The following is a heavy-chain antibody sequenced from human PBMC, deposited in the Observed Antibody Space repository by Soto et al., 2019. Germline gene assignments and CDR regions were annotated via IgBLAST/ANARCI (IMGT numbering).Heavy chain of an antibody. D-gene: IGHD2-15*01. J-gene: IGHJ4*02. CDR3: AREGAGYGGNFDY. V-gene: IGHV4-34*01. Sequence: QVQLQQWGAGLLKPSETLSLTCAVYGGSFSGYYWSWIRQPPGKGLEWIGEINHSGSTNYNPSLKSRVTISVDTSKNQFSLKLSSVTAADTAVYYCAREGAGYGGNFDYWGQGTLVTVSS. CDR1: GGSFSGYY. CDR2: INHSGST.